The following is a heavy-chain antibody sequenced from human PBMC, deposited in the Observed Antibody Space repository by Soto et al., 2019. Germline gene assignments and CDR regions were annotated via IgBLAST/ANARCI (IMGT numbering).Heavy chain of an antibody. D-gene: IGHD3-9*01. CDR2: SSGSGGGT. Sequence: PGGSLRLSCAASGFTFSSYAMSWVRQAPGKGLEWVSASSGSGGGTYYADSVKGRFTISRDNSKNTLYLQLNSLRAEDTAVYYCVEGPLLTGYYTFDHCGQGTLVTVFS. CDR1: GFTFSSYA. CDR3: VEGPLLTGYYTFDH. J-gene: IGHJ4*02. V-gene: IGHV3-23*01.